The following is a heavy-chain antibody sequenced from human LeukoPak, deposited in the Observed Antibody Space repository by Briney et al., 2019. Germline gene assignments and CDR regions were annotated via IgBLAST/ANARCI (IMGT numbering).Heavy chain of an antibody. CDR1: GDXVSSNSAT. CDR2: TYYRSKWYN. Sequence: SQTLSLTCAISGDXVSSNSATWNWIRQSPSRCLEWLGRTYYRSKWYNDYAVSVKSRITINPDTSKNQFSLQLNSVTPEYTAVYYCARGAPKEIQLWLRLRGVAFDIWGQGTMVTVSS. D-gene: IGHD5-18*01. CDR3: ARGAPKEIQLWLRLRGVAFDI. V-gene: IGHV6-1*01. J-gene: IGHJ3*02.